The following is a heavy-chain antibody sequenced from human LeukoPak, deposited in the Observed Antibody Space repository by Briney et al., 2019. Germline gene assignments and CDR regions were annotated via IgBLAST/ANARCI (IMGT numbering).Heavy chain of an antibody. CDR2: IYYSGST. V-gene: IGHV4-59*01. J-gene: IGHJ5*02. CDR1: GGSISSYY. D-gene: IGHD3-10*01. Sequence: SETLSLTCTVSGGSISSYYWSWIRQPPGKGLEWIGYIYYSGSTNYNPSLKSRVTISVDTSKNQFSLKLSSVTAADTAVYYCARGGITMVRGVIITSWFDPWGQGTLVTVSS. CDR3: ARGGITMVRGVIITSWFDP.